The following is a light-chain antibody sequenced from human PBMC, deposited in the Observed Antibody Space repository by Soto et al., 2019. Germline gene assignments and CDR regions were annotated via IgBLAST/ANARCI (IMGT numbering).Light chain of an antibody. V-gene: IGLV2-14*01. CDR2: EVS. Sequence: QSALTQPASVSGSPGQSITISCTGTSSDVGDYNYVSWYQQHPGKAPKLMIYEVSNRPSGVSNRFSGSKSGNTASLTISGLQAEDEDDYYCNSYTSSSTLMVFGGGTKLTVL. J-gene: IGLJ2*01. CDR1: SSDVGDYNY. CDR3: NSYTSSSTLMV.